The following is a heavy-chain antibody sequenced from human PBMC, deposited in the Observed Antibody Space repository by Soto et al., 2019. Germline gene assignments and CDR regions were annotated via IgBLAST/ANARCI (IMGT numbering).Heavy chain of an antibody. Sequence: EVQLLESGGGLVQPGGSLRVSCAASGFSFSSYAMNWVRQAPGKGLGWVSAISASGGSTYYAAAVEGRLTISRDNSRNTLYLQMNSLRAEDAAEYYCAKDRGGRAIFGVLIIDGMDVWGQGITVTVSS. CDR1: GFSFSSYA. CDR2: ISASGGST. J-gene: IGHJ6*02. V-gene: IGHV3-23*01. CDR3: AKDRGGRAIFGVLIIDGMDV. D-gene: IGHD3-3*01.